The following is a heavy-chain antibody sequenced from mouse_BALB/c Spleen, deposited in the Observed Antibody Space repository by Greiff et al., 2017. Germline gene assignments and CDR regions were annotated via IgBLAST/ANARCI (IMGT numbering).Heavy chain of an antibody. Sequence: VQLQQSGAELVKPGAPVKLSCKASGYTFTSYWMNWVKQRPGRGLEWIGRIDPSDSETHYNQKFKDKATLTVDKSSSTAYIQLSSLTSEDSAVYYCARQSDFGYYFDYWGQGTTLTVSS. CDR2: IDPSDSET. CDR3: ARQSDFGYYFDY. J-gene: IGHJ2*01. V-gene: IGHV1-69*02. D-gene: IGHD1-3*01. CDR1: GYTFTSYW.